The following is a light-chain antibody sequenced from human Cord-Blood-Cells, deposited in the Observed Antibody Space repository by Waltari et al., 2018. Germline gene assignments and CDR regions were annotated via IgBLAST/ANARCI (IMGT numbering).Light chain of an antibody. CDR1: SSDVGSYHI. CDR2: EVS. CDR3: CSYAGSSTLV. V-gene: IGLV2-23*02. J-gene: IGLJ2*01. Sequence: QSALTQPASASGSPGQSITISCTGTSSDVGSYHIVSWYQQHPGKAPKRMIYEVSKRPSGVSNRFSGSKSGNTASLTISGLQAEDEADYYCCSYAGSSTLVFGGGTKLTVL.